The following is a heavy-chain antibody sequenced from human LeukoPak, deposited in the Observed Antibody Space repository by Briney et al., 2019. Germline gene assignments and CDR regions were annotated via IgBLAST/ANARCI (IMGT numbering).Heavy chain of an antibody. Sequence: PSETLSLTCTVSGGSISSGDYYWSWIRQPPGKGLEWIGYIYYSGSTYYNPSLKSRVSISVDTSKNQFSMKMSSVTAADTAVYYCARAIPWFDEYSEDAFDIWGQRTMVTVSS. CDR3: ARAIPWFDEYSEDAFDI. CDR2: IYYSGST. V-gene: IGHV4-30-4*08. CDR1: GGSISSGDYY. J-gene: IGHJ3*02. D-gene: IGHD4-11*01.